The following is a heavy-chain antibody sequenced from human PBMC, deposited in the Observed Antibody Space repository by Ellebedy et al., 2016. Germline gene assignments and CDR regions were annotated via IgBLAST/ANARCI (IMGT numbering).Heavy chain of an antibody. V-gene: IGHV5-51*01. CDR1: VYSFHTHW. CDR2: IYPRDSDT. D-gene: IGHD1-7*01. Sequence: GESLKISCKGFVYSFHTHWIGWVRQMPGKGLEWVGIIYPRDSDTSYSPSFKGQVTISADKSTNTAYLQWSGLRASDTAIYYCARHVVMDVVSGTPRDFYYYALDVWGQGTTVTVSS. J-gene: IGHJ6*02. CDR3: ARHVVMDVVSGTPRDFYYYALDV.